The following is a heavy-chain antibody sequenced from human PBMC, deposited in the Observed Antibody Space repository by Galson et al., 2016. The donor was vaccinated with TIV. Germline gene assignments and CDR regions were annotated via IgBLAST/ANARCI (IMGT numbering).Heavy chain of an antibody. D-gene: IGHD2-15*01. Sequence: SLRLSCAASGFTFTSHAMGWVRQAPGKGLEWVSGISGRGGRTYYADSVTGRFTISRDNSKNTLSLALNSLRAEDTAVYYCAISPGYCSGASCYVNVFDYWGQGTLVTVSS. CDR3: AISPGYCSGASCYVNVFDY. J-gene: IGHJ4*02. V-gene: IGHV3-23*01. CDR1: GFTFTSHA. CDR2: ISGRGGRT.